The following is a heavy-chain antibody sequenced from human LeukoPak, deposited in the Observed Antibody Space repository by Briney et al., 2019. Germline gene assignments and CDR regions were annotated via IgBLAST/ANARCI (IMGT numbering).Heavy chain of an antibody. J-gene: IGHJ4*02. V-gene: IGHV3-48*04. Sequence: GGSLRLSCAASGFTFSSYSMNWVRQAPGKGLEWVSYISSSSSTIYYADSVKGRFTISRDNAKNSLYLQMNSLRAEDTAVYYCAIYGISMVVVEPYDYWGQGTLVTVSS. CDR1: GFTFSSYS. CDR3: AIYGISMVVVEPYDY. D-gene: IGHD3-22*01. CDR2: ISSSSSTI.